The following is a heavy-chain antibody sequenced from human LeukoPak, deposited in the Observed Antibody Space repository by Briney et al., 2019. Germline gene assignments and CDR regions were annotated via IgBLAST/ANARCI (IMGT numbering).Heavy chain of an antibody. Sequence: PSETLPLTCTVSGGSISSYYWSWIRQPPGKGLEWIGYIYYSGSTNYNPSLKSRDTISVDTSKNQFSLKLSSVTAADTAVYYCAGYSSSSRGFDYWGQGTLVTVSS. D-gene: IGHD6-6*01. J-gene: IGHJ4*02. V-gene: IGHV4-59*01. CDR2: IYYSGST. CDR3: AGYSSSSRGFDY. CDR1: GGSISSYY.